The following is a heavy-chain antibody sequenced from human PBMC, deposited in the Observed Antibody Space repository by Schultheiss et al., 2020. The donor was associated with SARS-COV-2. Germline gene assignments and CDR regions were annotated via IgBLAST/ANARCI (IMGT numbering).Heavy chain of an antibody. D-gene: IGHD2-2*01. CDR3: VRDAFGYEV. CDR2: INHSGST. CDR1: GGSFSGYY. Sequence: SETLSLTCAVYGGSFSGYYWSWIRQPPGKGLEWIGEINHSGSTNYNPSLKSRVTISVDTSKNQFSLKLSSVTAADTAVYYCVRDAFGYEVWGQGTLVTVSS. J-gene: IGHJ1*01. V-gene: IGHV4-34*01.